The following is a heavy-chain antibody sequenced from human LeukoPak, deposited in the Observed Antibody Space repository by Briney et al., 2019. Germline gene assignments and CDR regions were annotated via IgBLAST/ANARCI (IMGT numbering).Heavy chain of an antibody. CDR1: GGSISSSSYY. CDR2: IYYSGST. CDR3: ARDLRGYYDSSGTSSGAFDI. Sequence: RASETLSLTCTVSGGSISSSSYYWGWIRQPPGKGLEWIGSIYYSGSTYYNPSLKSRVTISVDTSKNQFSLKLSSVTAADTAVYYCARDLRGYYDSSGTSSGAFDIWGQGTMVTVSS. D-gene: IGHD3-22*01. J-gene: IGHJ3*02. V-gene: IGHV4-39*07.